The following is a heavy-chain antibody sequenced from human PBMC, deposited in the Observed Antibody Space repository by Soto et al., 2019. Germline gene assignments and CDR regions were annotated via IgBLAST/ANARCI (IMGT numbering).Heavy chain of an antibody. D-gene: IGHD6-6*01. V-gene: IGHV3-23*01. J-gene: IGHJ6*02. CDR3: ASFEYSSSPNYYYYYGMDV. CDR1: GFTFSSYA. CDR2: ISGSGGST. Sequence: GGSLRLSCAASGFTFSSYAMSWVRQAPGKGLEWVSAISGSGGSTYYADSVKGRFTISRDNSKNTLCLQMNSLRAEDTAVYYCASFEYSSSPNYYYYYGMDVWGQGTTVTVSS.